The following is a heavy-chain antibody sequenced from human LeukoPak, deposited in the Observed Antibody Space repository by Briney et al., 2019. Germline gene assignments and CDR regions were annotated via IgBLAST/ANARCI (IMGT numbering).Heavy chain of an antibody. Sequence: PSETLSLTCTVSGGSFSSGGYYWTWIRQHPGQGLEWIGYIYYSGSAYYNPSLESRVTISVATSKNQFSLNLSSVTAADTAVYYCATVPAAIRAVDYWGQGTLVTVSS. CDR1: GGSFSSGGYY. V-gene: IGHV4-31*03. CDR2: IYYSGSA. J-gene: IGHJ4*02. CDR3: ATVPAAIRAVDY. D-gene: IGHD2-2*01.